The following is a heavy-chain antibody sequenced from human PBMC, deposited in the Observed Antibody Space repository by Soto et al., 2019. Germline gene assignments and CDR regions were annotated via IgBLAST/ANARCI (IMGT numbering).Heavy chain of an antibody. D-gene: IGHD4-17*01. J-gene: IGHJ4*02. V-gene: IGHV4-30-2*01. CDR2: INHSGGT. Sequence: QLQLQESGSGLVKPSQTLSLTCAVSGDSISSGGSSWSWIRQPPEKGLEWIGYINHSGGTYYNPSLTSRVTISVDRSKNQFSLKLSSVTAADSAVYYCARERDYGDRFFDYWGQGTLVTVSS. CDR1: GDSISSGGSS. CDR3: ARERDYGDRFFDY.